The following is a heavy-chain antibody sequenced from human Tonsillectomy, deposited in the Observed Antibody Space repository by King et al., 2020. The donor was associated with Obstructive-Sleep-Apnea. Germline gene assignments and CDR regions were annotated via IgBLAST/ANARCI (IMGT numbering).Heavy chain of an antibody. D-gene: IGHD2/OR15-2a*01. Sequence: QLVQSGGGVVQPGRSLRLSCAASGFIFSSYAMHWVRQAPGKGLEWVAVISYDGSNQYYAESVKGRFTVSRDNSKNTLYLQMNSLRAEDTGVYYCASGYYPDYWGQGILVTVSS. CDR2: ISYDGSNQ. J-gene: IGHJ4*02. CDR1: GFIFSSYA. V-gene: IGHV3-30*04. CDR3: ASGYYPDY.